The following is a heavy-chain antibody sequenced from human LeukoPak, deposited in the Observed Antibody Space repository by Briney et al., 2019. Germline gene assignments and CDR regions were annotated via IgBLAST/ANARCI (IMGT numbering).Heavy chain of an antibody. CDR2: IYYSGST. Sequence: PSQTLPLTCTVSGGSISSGDYYWSWIRQPPGKGLEWIGYIYYSGSTYYNPSLKSRVTISVDTSKNQFSLKLSSVTAADTAVYYCARGHYDFWSGYYTQLAGYYFDYWGQGTLVTVSS. D-gene: IGHD3-3*01. V-gene: IGHV4-30-4*08. J-gene: IGHJ4*02. CDR3: ARGHYDFWSGYYTQLAGYYFDY. CDR1: GGSISSGDYY.